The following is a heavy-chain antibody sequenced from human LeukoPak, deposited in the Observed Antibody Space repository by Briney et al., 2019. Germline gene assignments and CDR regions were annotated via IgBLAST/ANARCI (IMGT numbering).Heavy chain of an antibody. J-gene: IGHJ4*02. CDR3: AKDFCSSTSCFNYFDY. D-gene: IGHD2-2*01. V-gene: IGHV3-23*01. CDR2: ISGSGGST. Sequence: PGGSLRLSCAASGFTFSGYAMSWVRQAPGKGLEWVSAISGSGGSTYYADSVKGRFTISRDDSKNTLYLQMNSLRAEDTAVYYCAKDFCSSTSCFNYFDYWGQGTLVTVSS. CDR1: GFTFSGYA.